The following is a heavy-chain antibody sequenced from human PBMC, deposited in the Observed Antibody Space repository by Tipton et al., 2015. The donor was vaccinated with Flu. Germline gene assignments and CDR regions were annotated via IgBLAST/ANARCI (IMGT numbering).Heavy chain of an antibody. J-gene: IGHJ4*02. Sequence: TLSLTCTVSGGSINSHYWSWIRRPAGKGLEWVGRIYTSGSTNYNPSLKSRVTLSIATSKNQFSLKLGSVTAADTAVYYCARAIRGPVGATLGYWGQGTLVTVSS. D-gene: IGHD1-26*01. CDR1: GGSINSHY. CDR2: IYTSGST. V-gene: IGHV4-4*07. CDR3: ARAIRGPVGATLGY.